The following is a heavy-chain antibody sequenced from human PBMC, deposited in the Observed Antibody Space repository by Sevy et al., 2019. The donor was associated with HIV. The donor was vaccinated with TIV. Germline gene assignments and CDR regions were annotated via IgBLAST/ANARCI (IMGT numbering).Heavy chain of an antibody. CDR1: GGSISSYY. J-gene: IGHJ4*02. Sequence: SETLSLTCTVSGGSISSYYWSWIRQPPGKGLEWIGYIYYSGSTNYNPSLKSRVTISVDTSENQFSLKLTSVTAVDSPVYYCARHVKEDYVWGSYRYFDFWGQGTLVTVSS. CDR2: IYYSGST. D-gene: IGHD3-16*02. CDR3: ARHVKEDYVWGSYRYFDF. V-gene: IGHV4-59*08.